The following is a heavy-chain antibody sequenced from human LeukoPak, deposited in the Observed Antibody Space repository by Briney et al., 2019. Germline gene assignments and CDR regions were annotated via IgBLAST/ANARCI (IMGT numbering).Heavy chain of an antibody. V-gene: IGHV5-51*01. CDR2: IYPGDSDT. D-gene: IGHD1-26*01. J-gene: IGHJ4*02. Sequence: HGESLKISCKGSGYSFTSFWIAWVRQMPGKGLECMGIIYPGDSDTRYSPSFQGQVTISADKSISTAYLQWSSLKASDTAMYYCARRNMGATVDYWGQGTLVTVSS. CDR1: GYSFTSFW. CDR3: ARRNMGATVDY.